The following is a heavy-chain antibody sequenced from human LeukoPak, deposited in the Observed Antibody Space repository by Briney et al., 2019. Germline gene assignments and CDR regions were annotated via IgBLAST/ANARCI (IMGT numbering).Heavy chain of an antibody. CDR1: CGSISSYY. CDR2: IYTSGST. CDR3: ARGPYGSGSYYLFDY. D-gene: IGHD3-10*01. Sequence: SETLSLTCTVSCGSISSYYWSWIRQPAGKGLEWIGRIYTSGSTNYNPSLKSRVTMSVDTSKNQFSLKLSSVTAADTAVYYCARGPYGSGSYYLFDYWGQGTLVTVSS. V-gene: IGHV4-4*07. J-gene: IGHJ4*02.